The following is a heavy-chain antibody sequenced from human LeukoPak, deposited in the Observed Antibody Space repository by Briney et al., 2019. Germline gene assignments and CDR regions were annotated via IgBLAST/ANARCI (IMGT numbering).Heavy chain of an antibody. Sequence: SETLSLTCTVSGGSISSSSYYWGWIRQPPGKGLEWIGSIYYSGSTYYNPSLKSRVTISVDRSKNQFSLKLSSVTAADTAVYYCARGDYYDSSGLDYWGQGTLVTVSS. J-gene: IGHJ4*02. CDR1: GGSISSSSYY. CDR2: IYYSGST. D-gene: IGHD3-22*01. CDR3: ARGDYYDSSGLDY. V-gene: IGHV4-39*07.